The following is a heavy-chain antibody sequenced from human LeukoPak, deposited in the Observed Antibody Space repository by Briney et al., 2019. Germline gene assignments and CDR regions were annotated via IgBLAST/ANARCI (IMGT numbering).Heavy chain of an antibody. D-gene: IGHD5-12*01. CDR3: ARDRPGGPRVSGYEPPFDY. J-gene: IGHJ4*02. CDR1: GYTFTSYA. Sequence: ASVKVSCKASGYTFTSYAMHWVRQAPGQRLEWMGWINAGNGNTKYSQKFQGRVTITRDTSASTAYMELSSLRSEDTAVYYCARDRPGGPRVSGYEPPFDYWGQGTLVTVPS. CDR2: INAGNGNT. V-gene: IGHV1-3*01.